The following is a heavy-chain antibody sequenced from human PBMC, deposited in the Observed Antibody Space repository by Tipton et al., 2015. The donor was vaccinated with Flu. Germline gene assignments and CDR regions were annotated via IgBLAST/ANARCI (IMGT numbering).Heavy chain of an antibody. D-gene: IGHD3-10*01. V-gene: IGHV4-61*02. CDR2: IYTTGST. CDR1: GGSISSGSCY. J-gene: IGHJ4*02. CDR3: ARIYYYGSGDYYLDS. Sequence: TLSLTCTVSGGSISSGSCYWSWIRQPAGKGLEWIGRIYTTGSTNYNPSLKSRVTISADTSKNKFSLELRSVTAADTAVYYCARIYYYGSGDYYLDSWGPGTLVTVSS.